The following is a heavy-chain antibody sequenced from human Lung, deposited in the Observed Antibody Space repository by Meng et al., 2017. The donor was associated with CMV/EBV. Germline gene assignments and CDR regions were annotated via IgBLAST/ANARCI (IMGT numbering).Heavy chain of an antibody. CDR3: ALDYDSYGYYYAFDF. CDR2: INPNSGGT. V-gene: IGHV1-2*06. J-gene: IGHJ4*02. CDR1: GYTFNGYY. Sequence: SGYTFNGYYMHWVRQAPGRGLEWMGQINPNSGGTIYAQDFKGRVTITRDTSISTAYMELTGLRSDDTAVYYCALDYDSYGYYYAFDFWGQGTLVTVSS. D-gene: IGHD3-22*01.